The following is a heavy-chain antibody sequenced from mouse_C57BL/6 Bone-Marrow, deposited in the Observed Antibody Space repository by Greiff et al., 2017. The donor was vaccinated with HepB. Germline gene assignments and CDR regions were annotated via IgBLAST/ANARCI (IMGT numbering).Heavy chain of an antibody. CDR3: ARAFFDY. Sequence: QVQLQQPGAELVMPGASVKLSCKASGYTFTSYWMHWVKQRPGQGLEWIGEIDPSDSYTNYNQKFKGKSTLTLDKSSSTAYMQLSSLTSEDSAVYYCARAFFDYWGQGTTLTVSS. V-gene: IGHV1-69*01. CDR1: GYTFTSYW. J-gene: IGHJ2*01. CDR2: IDPSDSYT.